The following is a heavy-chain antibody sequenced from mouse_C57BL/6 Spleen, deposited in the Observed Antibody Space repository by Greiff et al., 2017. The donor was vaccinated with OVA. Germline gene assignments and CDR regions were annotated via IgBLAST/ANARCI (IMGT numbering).Heavy chain of an antibody. CDR3: ARETAQATRYFDY. D-gene: IGHD3-2*02. Sequence: VQVVESGAELARPGASVKLSCKASGYTFTSYGISWVKQRTGQGLEWIGEIYPRSGNTYYNEKFKGKATLTADKSSSTAYMELRSLTSEDSAVYFCARETAQATRYFDYWGQGTTLTVSS. V-gene: IGHV1-81*01. CDR1: GYTFTSYG. J-gene: IGHJ2*01. CDR2: IYPRSGNT.